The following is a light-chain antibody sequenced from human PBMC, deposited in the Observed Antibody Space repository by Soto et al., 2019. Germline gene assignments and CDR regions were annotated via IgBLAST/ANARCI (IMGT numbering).Light chain of an antibody. Sequence: IQMTQSPSSLSASVGGRVPIACRASQSISSYLNWYQQKPGKAPKVMIYAASSLQSGVPSRFSGSGSGTDCSLTISSLQPEDVATYYCQQSYSTPRTLSQGTKVDIK. CDR3: QQSYSTPRT. V-gene: IGKV1-39*01. J-gene: IGKJ1*01. CDR2: AAS. CDR1: QSISSY.